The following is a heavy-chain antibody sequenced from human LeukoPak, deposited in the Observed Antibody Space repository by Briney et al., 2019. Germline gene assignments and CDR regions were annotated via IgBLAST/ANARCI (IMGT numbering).Heavy chain of an antibody. CDR3: ARAAYSSTWYSRYFDL. D-gene: IGHD6-13*01. V-gene: IGHV3-13*01. CDR2: IGTAGEI. CDR1: GFTFRSYD. Sequence: PGGSLRLSCAASGFTFRSYDMHWVRQATGKGLEWVSGIGTAGEIYYPGSVKGRFTISRENAKNSLYLQMNSQRAGDTAVYYCARAAYSSTWYSRYFDLWGRGTLVTVSS. J-gene: IGHJ2*01.